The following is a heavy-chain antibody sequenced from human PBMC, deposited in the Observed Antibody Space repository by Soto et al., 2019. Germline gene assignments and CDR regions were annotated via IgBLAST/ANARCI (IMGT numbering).Heavy chain of an antibody. J-gene: IGHJ6*02. Sequence: QVQLVQSGAEVKKPGASVKVSCKASGYTFTGYYMHWVRQAPGQGLEWMGWINPNSGGTNYAQKFQGWVTMTRDTDISTAYMELSRLRSDDTAVYYCAREGYTVVSDSRSSETESYYYYGMDVWGQGTTVTVSS. CDR3: AREGYTVVSDSRSSETESYYYYGMDV. CDR2: INPNSGGT. CDR1: GYTFTGYY. V-gene: IGHV1-2*04. D-gene: IGHD6-6*01.